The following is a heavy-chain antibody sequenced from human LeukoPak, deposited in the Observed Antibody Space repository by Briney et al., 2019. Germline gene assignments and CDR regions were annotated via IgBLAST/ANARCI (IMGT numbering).Heavy chain of an antibody. Sequence: PGGSLRLSCAAAGFTFSHYAMHWVRQAPCKGLEWGAVIWSDGTNKYYAASVKGRFTISRDDSDKTVYLQMNSLRPEDTGVYYCARDAQRGFDYSNSLQYWGQGTPVTVST. CDR3: ARDAQRGFDYSNSLQY. D-gene: IGHD4-11*01. CDR1: GFTFSHYA. V-gene: IGHV3-33*01. CDR2: IWSDGTNK. J-gene: IGHJ4*02.